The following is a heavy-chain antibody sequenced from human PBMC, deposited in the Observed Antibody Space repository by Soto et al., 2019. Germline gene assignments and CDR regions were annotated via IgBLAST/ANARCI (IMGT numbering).Heavy chain of an antibody. Sequence: QVQLQESGPGLVKPSETLSLTCTVSGGSISSYYWSWIRQPPGKGLEWIGYIYYSGSTNYNPSLKSRFTISVDTSKNRFSLKLSSVTAADTAVYYCARVPGFWSGHSGYYYGMDVWGQGTTVTVSS. CDR1: GGSISSYY. CDR2: IYYSGST. CDR3: ARVPGFWSGHSGYYYGMDV. V-gene: IGHV4-59*01. D-gene: IGHD3-3*01. J-gene: IGHJ6*02.